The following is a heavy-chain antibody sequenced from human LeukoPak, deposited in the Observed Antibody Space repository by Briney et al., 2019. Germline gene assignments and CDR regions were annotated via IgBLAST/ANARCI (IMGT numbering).Heavy chain of an antibody. J-gene: IGHJ4*02. Sequence: GRSLRLSCAASGFTFSSYGMHWVRQAPGKGLEWVAVIRYDGSNKYYADSVKGRFTISRDNSKNTLYLQMNSLRAEDTAVYYCARDRGDYLMGYWGQGTLVTVSS. CDR2: IRYDGSNK. D-gene: IGHD4-17*01. CDR3: ARDRGDYLMGY. V-gene: IGHV3-33*01. CDR1: GFTFSSYG.